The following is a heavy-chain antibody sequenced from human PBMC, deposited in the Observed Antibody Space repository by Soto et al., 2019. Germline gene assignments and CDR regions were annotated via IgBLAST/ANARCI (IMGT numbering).Heavy chain of an antibody. V-gene: IGHV1-8*01. J-gene: IGHJ6*02. CDR2: MNPNSGNT. D-gene: IGHD1-26*01. Sequence: ASVKVSCKASGYTFTSYDINWVRQATGQGLEWMGWMNPNSGNTGYAQKFQGRVTMTRNTSISTAYMELSSLRSEDTAVYYCATGGRSRWGYYYGMDVWGQGTTVTVSS. CDR3: ATGGRSRWGYYYGMDV. CDR1: GYTFTSYD.